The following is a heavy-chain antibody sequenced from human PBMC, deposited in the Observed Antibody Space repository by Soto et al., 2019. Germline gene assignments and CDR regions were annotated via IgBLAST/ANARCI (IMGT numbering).Heavy chain of an antibody. CDR3: AREPATAKPEGVDF. CDR1: GYTFSDYY. Sequence: ASVKVSCKASGYTFSDYYIHWVRQAPGQGLEWMGWINPNSGGTKYAPKFQGGVIMTRDTSITTAYMELSRLRSGDTAVYYCAREPATAKPEGVDFWAQGTLVTVSS. D-gene: IGHD1-1*01. CDR2: INPNSGGT. J-gene: IGHJ4*02. V-gene: IGHV1-2*02.